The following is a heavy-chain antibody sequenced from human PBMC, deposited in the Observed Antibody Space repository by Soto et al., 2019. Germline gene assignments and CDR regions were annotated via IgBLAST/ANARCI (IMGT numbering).Heavy chain of an antibody. V-gene: IGHV3-9*01. CDR3: VKDGHHREPSFDI. D-gene: IGHD1-26*01. Sequence: GGSLTLSCASSGCTFDDYAMHWVRHAPGKGLEWVAGITWNSGTILYGDSVKGRFTISRDNAKKSLYLQMNSLRPEDTAFYYGVKDGHHREPSFDIWAQGTLV. CDR1: GCTFDDYA. CDR2: ITWNSGTI. J-gene: IGHJ4*02.